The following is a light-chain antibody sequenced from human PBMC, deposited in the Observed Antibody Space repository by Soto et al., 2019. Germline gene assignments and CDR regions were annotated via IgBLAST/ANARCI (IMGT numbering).Light chain of an antibody. CDR3: QQYYNLPHEIT. CDR2: DAS. CDR1: QDISNY. V-gene: IGKV1-33*01. Sequence: DIPMTQSPSSLSASVGDIVNITCQASQDISNYLNWYQQKPGKAPKLLIYDASNLETGVPSRFSGSGSGTDFTFTISSLQPEDIATYYCQQYYNLPHEITFGQGTRLEIK. J-gene: IGKJ5*01.